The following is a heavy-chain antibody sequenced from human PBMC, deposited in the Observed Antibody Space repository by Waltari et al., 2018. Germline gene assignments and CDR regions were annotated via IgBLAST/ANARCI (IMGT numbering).Heavy chain of an antibody. V-gene: IGHV3-23*01. D-gene: IGHD3-22*01. Sequence: EVQLLESGGGLVQPGGSLRLSCAASGFTFSSYAMSWVRQAPGKGLEWVSAISGSGGSTYYADSGKGRFTISRDNSKNTLYLQMNSLRAEDTAVYYCAKGNTYYYDSSGYYSYWYFDLWGRGTLVTVSS. CDR2: ISGSGGST. CDR3: AKGNTYYYDSSGYYSYWYFDL. CDR1: GFTFSSYA. J-gene: IGHJ2*01.